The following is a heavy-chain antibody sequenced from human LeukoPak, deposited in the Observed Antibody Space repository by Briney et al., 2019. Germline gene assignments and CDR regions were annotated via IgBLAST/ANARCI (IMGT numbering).Heavy chain of an antibody. J-gene: IGHJ4*02. D-gene: IGHD1-1*01. CDR3: VKALELDPLPGPFDY. CDR2: ISSNGGST. Sequence: PGGSLRLSCSASGFTFSSYAMHWVRQAPGKGLEYVSAISSNGGSTYYADSVKGRFTISRDNSKNTLYLQMSSLRAEDTAVYYCVKALELDPLPGPFDYWGQGTLVTVSS. CDR1: GFTFSSYA. V-gene: IGHV3-64D*06.